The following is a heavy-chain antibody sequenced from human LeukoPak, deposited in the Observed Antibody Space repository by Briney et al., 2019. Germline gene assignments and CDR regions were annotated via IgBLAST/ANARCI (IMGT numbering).Heavy chain of an antibody. Sequence: ASVKVSCKASGYTFTSYYMHWVRQAPGQGLEWMGIINPSGGSTSYAQKFQGRVTMTRDMSTSTVYMELSSLRSEDTAVYYCARDRGNMITFGGVPGYYFDYWGQGTLVTVSS. D-gene: IGHD3-16*01. CDR2: INPSGGST. J-gene: IGHJ4*02. V-gene: IGHV1-46*01. CDR1: GYTFTSYY. CDR3: ARDRGNMITFGGVPGYYFDY.